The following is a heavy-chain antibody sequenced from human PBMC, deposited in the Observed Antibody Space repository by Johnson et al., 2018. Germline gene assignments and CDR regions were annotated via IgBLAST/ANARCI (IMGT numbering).Heavy chain of an antibody. V-gene: IGHV3-9*01. CDR2: ISWNSGNI. Sequence: EVQLVESGGGLVQPGRSLRLSCAASGFTFDDYAMHWVRQAPGKGLEWVSGISWNSGNIGYADSVKGRFTIFRDNAKNSLYLQMTSLRAGDTALYYCAKDKRPIVGAPFDIWGQGTMVTVSS. CDR3: AKDKRPIVGAPFDI. D-gene: IGHD1-26*01. CDR1: GFTFDDYA. J-gene: IGHJ3*02.